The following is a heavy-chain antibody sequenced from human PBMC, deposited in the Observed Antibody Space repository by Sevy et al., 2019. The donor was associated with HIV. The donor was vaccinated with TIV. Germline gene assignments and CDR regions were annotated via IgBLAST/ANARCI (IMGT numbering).Heavy chain of an antibody. CDR1: GFTFSRYW. CDR2: IKQDGSEK. Sequence: GGSLRLSCAASGFTFSRYWMSWVRQAPGKGLEWVANIKQDGSEKYYVDSVKGRFTISRDNAKKSLFLQMNSLRAEDTAVYFCARGHYAMDVWGQGTTVTVSS. V-gene: IGHV3-7*03. J-gene: IGHJ6*02. CDR3: ARGHYAMDV.